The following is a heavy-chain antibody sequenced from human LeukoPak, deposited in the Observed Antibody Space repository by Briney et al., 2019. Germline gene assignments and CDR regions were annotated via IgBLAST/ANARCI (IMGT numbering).Heavy chain of an antibody. V-gene: IGHV4-59*01. D-gene: IGHD5-24*01. CDR1: GGSISSYY. CDR3: GRDVDGYNFYYFDY. Sequence: SETLSLTCTASGGSISSYYWSWIRQPPGKGLEWIGYIYYSGSTNYNPSLKSRVTISVDTSKNQFSLKLSSVTAADTAVYYCGRDVDGYNFYYFDYWGQGTLVTVSS. J-gene: IGHJ4*02. CDR2: IYYSGST.